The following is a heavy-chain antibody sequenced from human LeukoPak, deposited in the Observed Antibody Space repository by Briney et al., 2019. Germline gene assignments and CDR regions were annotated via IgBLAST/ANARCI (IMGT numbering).Heavy chain of an antibody. Sequence: GASVKVSCKASGYTFTSYDINWVRQATGQGLEGMGWMNPNSGNTGYAQKFQGRVTMTRNTSISTAYMELSSLRSEDTAVYYCARAGGYCGRISCPYYFDYWGQGSLVAVSP. CDR2: MNPNSGNT. J-gene: IGHJ4*02. CDR1: GYTFTSYD. D-gene: IGHD2-15*01. V-gene: IGHV1-8*01. CDR3: ARAGGYCGRISCPYYFDY.